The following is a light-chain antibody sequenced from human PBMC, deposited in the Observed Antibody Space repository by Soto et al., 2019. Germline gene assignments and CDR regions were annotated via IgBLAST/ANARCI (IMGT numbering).Light chain of an antibody. J-gene: IGKJ1*01. CDR3: QQYGSSPWT. CDR2: GAS. Sequence: ESVLTQSPGTLSLSPGERATLSCRASQSVSSSYLAWYQQKPGQAPRPLIYGASSRAIGIPDRFSGSGSGTDFTLTISRLQPEDFAVYYCQQYGSSPWTFGEGTKVEIK. CDR1: QSVSSSY. V-gene: IGKV3-20*01.